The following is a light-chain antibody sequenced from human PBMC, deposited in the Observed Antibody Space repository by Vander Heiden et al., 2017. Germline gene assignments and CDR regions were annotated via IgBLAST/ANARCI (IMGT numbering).Light chain of an antibody. CDR1: QGIRND. V-gene: IGKV1-6*01. CDR3: RQDDNSLWT. Sequence: AIQMTQSPSSLSASVGDRVTITCRASQGIRNDLGWYQQKPGKAPKLLIYAASSLQSGVPSRFSGSGSGTDFTLTISSLQPEDFATYYCRQDDNSLWTFGQGTKVEIK. CDR2: AAS. J-gene: IGKJ1*01.